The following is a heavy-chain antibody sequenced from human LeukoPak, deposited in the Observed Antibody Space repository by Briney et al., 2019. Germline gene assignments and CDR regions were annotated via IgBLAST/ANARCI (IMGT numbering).Heavy chain of an antibody. CDR3: ARSSPGIAVADY. Sequence: GGSLRLSCTASGFIFRSYWMSWVRQAPGKGLEWVANINQDGSEQYYVDSVKGRFTISRDNTKNSLYLQMNSLRAEDTAVYYCARSSPGIAVADYWGQGTLVTVSS. J-gene: IGHJ4*02. D-gene: IGHD6-19*01. CDR1: GFIFRSYW. CDR2: INQDGSEQ. V-gene: IGHV3-7*01.